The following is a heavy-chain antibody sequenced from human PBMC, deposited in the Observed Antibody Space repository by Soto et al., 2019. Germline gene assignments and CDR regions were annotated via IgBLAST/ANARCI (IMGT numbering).Heavy chain of an antibody. CDR3: AKTMDFWSGYIQSRAVYVIDV. CDR1: GSTFSTYW. D-gene: IGHD3-3*01. CDR2: IKQDGSEK. Sequence: GSLLPSCRASGSTFSTYWMTWVRQAPGKGLEWVANIKQDGSEKYYVESVKGRFTISRDNARNSLYLQMNSLRAEDTAVYYCAKTMDFWSGYIQSRAVYVIDVWGQGTKVTVSS. J-gene: IGHJ6*02. V-gene: IGHV3-7*01.